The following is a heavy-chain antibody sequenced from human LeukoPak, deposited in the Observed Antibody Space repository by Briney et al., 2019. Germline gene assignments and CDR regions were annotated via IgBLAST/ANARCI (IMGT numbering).Heavy chain of an antibody. CDR2: ISSSGSTI. CDR3: TRDAEQWLFAFDI. CDR1: GFTFSSYE. J-gene: IGHJ3*02. V-gene: IGHV3-48*03. D-gene: IGHD6-19*01. Sequence: GGSLRLSCAASGFTFSSYEMNWGRQAPGKGLEWGSYISSSGSTIYYADSVKARLTIPRDNAKNSLYLQMNSLRAEDTAVYYCTRDAEQWLFAFDIWGQGTMVTVSS.